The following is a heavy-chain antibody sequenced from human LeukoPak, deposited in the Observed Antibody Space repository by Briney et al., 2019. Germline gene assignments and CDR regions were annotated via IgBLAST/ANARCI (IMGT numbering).Heavy chain of an antibody. CDR2: INHSGST. Sequence: SETLSLTCAVYGGSFSGYYWSWIRQPPGKGLEWIGEINHSGSTNYNPSLKSRVTISVDTSKNQFSLKLSSVTAADTAVYYCARARTRTITMVWGVIAGRPPLDPWGQGTLVTVSS. V-gene: IGHV4-34*01. CDR1: GGSFSGYY. J-gene: IGHJ5*02. CDR3: ARARTRTITMVWGVIAGRPPLDP. D-gene: IGHD3-10*01.